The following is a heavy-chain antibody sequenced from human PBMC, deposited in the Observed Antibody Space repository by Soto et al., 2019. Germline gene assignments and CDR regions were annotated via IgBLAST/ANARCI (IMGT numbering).Heavy chain of an antibody. J-gene: IGHJ4*02. D-gene: IGHD1-7*01. CDR1: GYNFGSYA. CDR2: IGGGGIGS. CDR3: AKDPRLELRGVDS. V-gene: IGHV3-23*01. Sequence: PGGSLRLSCVASGYNFGSYAMMWVRQAPEKGLEWISTIGGGGIGSYYADSVKGRFTISRDNSKNTLYLQMNSLSAEDTGVYYCAKDPRLELRGVDSWGQGTQVTVSS.